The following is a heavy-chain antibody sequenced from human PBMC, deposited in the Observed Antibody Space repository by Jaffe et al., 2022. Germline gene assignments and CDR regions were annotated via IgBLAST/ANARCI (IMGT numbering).Heavy chain of an antibody. CDR2: ISSSGSTI. Sequence: EVQLVESGGGLVQPGGSLRLSCAASGFTFSSYEMNWVRQAPGKGLEWVSYISSSGSTIYYADSVKGRFTISRDNAKNSLYLQMNSLRAEDTAVYYCARDLFGSSSQPPFDPWGQGTLVTVSS. V-gene: IGHV3-48*03. CDR3: ARDLFGSSSQPPFDP. CDR1: GFTFSSYE. J-gene: IGHJ5*02. D-gene: IGHD6-13*01.